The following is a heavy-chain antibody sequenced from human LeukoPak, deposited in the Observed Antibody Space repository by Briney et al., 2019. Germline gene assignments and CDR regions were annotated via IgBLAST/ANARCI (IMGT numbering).Heavy chain of an antibody. CDR3: ARDSASAAVYYFDY. J-gene: IGHJ4*02. D-gene: IGHD6-13*01. CDR1: GFSFSNYA. Sequence: GRSLRLSCAASGFSFSNYAMHWVRQTPGEGLVWVAVISTDGRDKHYADSVKGRFTISRDNSKSTLYLQMNSLRAEDTAVYHCARDSASAAVYYFDYWGQGTLVTVSS. V-gene: IGHV3-30*04. CDR2: ISTDGRDK.